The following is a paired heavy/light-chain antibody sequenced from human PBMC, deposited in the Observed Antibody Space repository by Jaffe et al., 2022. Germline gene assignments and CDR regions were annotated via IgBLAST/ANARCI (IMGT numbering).Heavy chain of an antibody. CDR3: VKREPSGGWYYFDF. CDR2: SSANGGTT. J-gene: IGHJ4*02. CDR1: GFTFNNYA. V-gene: IGHV3-23*01. Sequence: EMQLLESGGGLVQPGGSLRLSCAASGFTFNNYAMNWVRQAPGKGLEWVSSSSANGGTTYYTDSVKGRFTISRDNRNNTLYLQMNSLRVEDTALYYCVKREPSGGWYYFDFWGQGTLVTVSS. D-gene: IGHD6-19*01.
Light chain of an antibody. V-gene: IGKV1-39*01. CDR2: AAS. CDR1: QSISRY. J-gene: IGKJ2*01. CDR3: QQSYNTFYT. Sequence: DIQLTQSPASLSASLGDRVTLTCRASQSISRYLHWYQQRPGKAPKLLIFAASSLQSGVPSRFSGSYSGTDFTLTISSLQHEDFATYYCQQSYNTFYTFGQGTKLEIK.